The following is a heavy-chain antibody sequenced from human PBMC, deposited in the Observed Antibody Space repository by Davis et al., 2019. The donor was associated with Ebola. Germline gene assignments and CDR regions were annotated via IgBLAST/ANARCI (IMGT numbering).Heavy chain of an antibody. V-gene: IGHV3-33*01. D-gene: IGHD1-26*01. CDR3: ARESGSYSSDLDP. CDR1: GFTFSSYG. CDR2: IWYDGSNK. J-gene: IGHJ5*02. Sequence: PGGSLRLSCAASGFTFSSYGMHWVRQAPGKGLEWVAVIWYDGSNKYYADSVKGRFTISRDNSKNTLYLQMNSLRAEDTAVYYCARESGSYSSDLDPWGQGTLVTVSS.